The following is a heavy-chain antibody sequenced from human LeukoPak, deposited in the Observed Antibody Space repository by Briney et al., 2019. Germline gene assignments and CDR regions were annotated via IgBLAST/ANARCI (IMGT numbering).Heavy chain of an antibody. V-gene: IGHV3-11*04. Sequence: GGSLRLSCAASGFTFSDYYMSWIRQAPGKGLEWVSYISSSGNTIYYADSVKGRFTISRDNAKNSLYLQMNSLRAEDTAVDFCARVNSGFAYSYSFSMDVWGKGTTVTISS. CDR2: ISSSGNTI. J-gene: IGHJ6*03. CDR1: GFTFSDYY. CDR3: ARVNSGFAYSYSFSMDV. D-gene: IGHD5-12*01.